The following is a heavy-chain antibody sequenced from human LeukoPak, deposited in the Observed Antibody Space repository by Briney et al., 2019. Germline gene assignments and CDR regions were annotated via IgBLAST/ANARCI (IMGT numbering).Heavy chain of an antibody. V-gene: IGHV4-4*07. CDR3: ARGGEDCFRNWFDP. CDR1: GGSISSYY. Sequence: SETLSLTCTVSGGSISSYYWTWIRQPAGKGLEWIGRIYSSGRTNYNPSLKSRVTLSVDTSKNQFSLKMSSVTAADTAMYFCARGGEDCFRNWFDPWGQGTLVTVSS. D-gene: IGHD2-21*02. J-gene: IGHJ5*02. CDR2: IYSSGRT.